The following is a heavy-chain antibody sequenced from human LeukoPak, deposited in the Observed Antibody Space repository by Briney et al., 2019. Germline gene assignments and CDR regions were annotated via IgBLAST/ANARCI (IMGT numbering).Heavy chain of an antibody. CDR3: ARAPTREQLVPVEFDY. D-gene: IGHD6-13*01. Sequence: ASVKVSCKASGYTFTSYAMNWVRQAPGQGLEWMGWINTNTGNPTYAQGFTGRFVFSLDTSVSTAYLQISSLKAEDTAVYYCARAPTREQLVPVEFDYWGQGTLVTVSS. CDR2: INTNTGNP. CDR1: GYTFTSYA. V-gene: IGHV7-4-1*02. J-gene: IGHJ4*02.